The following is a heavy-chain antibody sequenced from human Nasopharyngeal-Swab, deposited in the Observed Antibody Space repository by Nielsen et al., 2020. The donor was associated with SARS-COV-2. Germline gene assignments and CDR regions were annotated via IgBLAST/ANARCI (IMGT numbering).Heavy chain of an antibody. CDR1: GFTFDDYA. Sequence: GGSLRLSCAASGFTFDDYAMHWVRQVPGKGLEWVSGISWNSGRIGYADSVKGRFTISRDNAENSLYLQMNSLRAEDTAFYYCAKDVGIAVAGSGFDYWGQGARVTVSS. D-gene: IGHD6-19*01. CDR3: AKDVGIAVAGSGFDY. J-gene: IGHJ4*02. CDR2: ISWNSGRI. V-gene: IGHV3-9*01.